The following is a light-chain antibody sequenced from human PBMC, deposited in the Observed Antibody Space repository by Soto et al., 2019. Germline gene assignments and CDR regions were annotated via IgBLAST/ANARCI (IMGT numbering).Light chain of an antibody. J-gene: IGLJ2*01. CDR1: SSNIGNNY. CDR2: DNN. V-gene: IGLV1-51*01. Sequence: QSALTQPPSVSAAPGQKVTISCSGSSSNIGNNYVSWYQQLPGTAXXLXIYDNNKRPSGXXXXFSXXXXXXXXXXXXXGLQTGDEADYYCGTWDSSLSAVVFGGGTKLTVL. CDR3: GTWDSSLSAVV.